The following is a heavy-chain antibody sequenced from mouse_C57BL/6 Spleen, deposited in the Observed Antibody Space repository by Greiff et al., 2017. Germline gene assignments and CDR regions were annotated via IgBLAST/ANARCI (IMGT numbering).Heavy chain of an antibody. Sequence: QVQLQQPGAELVKPGASVKLSCKASGYTFTSSWMHWVKQRPGQGLEWIGMIHPNSGSTNYNEKFKSKATLTVDKSSSTAYMQLSSLTSEDSAVYYCARWTAQVYYAMDYWGQGTSVTVSS. D-gene: IGHD3-2*02. CDR2: IHPNSGST. J-gene: IGHJ4*01. CDR1: GYTFTSSW. CDR3: ARWTAQVYYAMDY. V-gene: IGHV1-64*01.